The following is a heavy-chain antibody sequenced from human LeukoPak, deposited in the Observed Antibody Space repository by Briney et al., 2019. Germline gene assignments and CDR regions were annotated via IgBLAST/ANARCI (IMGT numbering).Heavy chain of an antibody. CDR1: GFSVGSHY. V-gene: IGHV3-66*02. D-gene: IGHD4-23*01. CDR2: SST. CDR3: AELPIY. J-gene: IGHJ4*02. Sequence: GGSLRLSCAASGFSVGSHYMTWVRQAPGQGLEWVSVSSTYYADSVEGRFTISRDNTKNTLYLQMNSLRPEDTAVYYCAELPIYWGQGALVTVSS.